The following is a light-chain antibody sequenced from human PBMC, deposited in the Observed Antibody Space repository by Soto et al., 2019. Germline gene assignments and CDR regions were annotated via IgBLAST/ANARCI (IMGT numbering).Light chain of an antibody. CDR2: DAS. Sequence: IQMTQSPSTLYASVGDRVTITSRASQSISSWLSWYQQKPGKAPKLLIHDASSLESGVPSRFSGSGAGPEFTLTIRRLQADDFASYYCQQYNSHSPTFGQGTKVEIQ. V-gene: IGKV1-5*01. J-gene: IGKJ1*01. CDR3: QQYNSHSPT. CDR1: QSISSW.